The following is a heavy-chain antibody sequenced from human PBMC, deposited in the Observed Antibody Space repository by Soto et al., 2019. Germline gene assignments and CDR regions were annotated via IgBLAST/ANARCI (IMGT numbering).Heavy chain of an antibody. Sequence: SETLSLTCTVSGGSISSSSYYWGWIRQPPGKGLEWIGSIYYSGSTYYNPSLKSRVTISVDTSKNQFSLKLSSVIAADTAVYYCARHPPSYGNYGSNWFDPWGQGTLVTVSS. V-gene: IGHV4-39*01. CDR2: IYYSGST. CDR3: ARHPPSYGNYGSNWFDP. J-gene: IGHJ5*02. D-gene: IGHD4-17*01. CDR1: GGSISSSSYY.